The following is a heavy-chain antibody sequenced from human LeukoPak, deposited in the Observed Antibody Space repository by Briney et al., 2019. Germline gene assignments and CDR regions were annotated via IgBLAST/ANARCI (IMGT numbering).Heavy chain of an antibody. V-gene: IGHV3-15*01. CDR2: FKSKTDGGTT. D-gene: IGHD2-15*01. CDR1: GFTFSNAW. Sequence: GGSLRLSCAASGFTFSNAWMSWVRQAPGKGLEWVGHFKSKTDGGTTDYAAPVKGRFTISRDDSKNTLYLQMNSLKTEDTAVYYCTTGGGYCSGGTCYLVRSLFDYWGQGTQVTVSS. J-gene: IGHJ4*02. CDR3: TTGGGYCSGGTCYLVRSLFDY.